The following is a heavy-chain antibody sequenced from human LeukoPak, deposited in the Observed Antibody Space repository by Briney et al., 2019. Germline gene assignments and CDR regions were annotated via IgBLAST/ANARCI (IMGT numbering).Heavy chain of an antibody. CDR3: ARSRSRYSSRTSGY. V-gene: IGHV3-74*01. Sequence: PGGSLRFCCAASGFTFSSYWMHWVRQTPGKGLVWVSRINTDGSSTTYADSVKGRFTISRDNAKNTLFLQMNSLRAEDTAVYYCARSRSRYSSRTSGYWGQGTLVSVSS. CDR1: GFTFSSYW. D-gene: IGHD6-13*01. CDR2: INTDGSST. J-gene: IGHJ4*02.